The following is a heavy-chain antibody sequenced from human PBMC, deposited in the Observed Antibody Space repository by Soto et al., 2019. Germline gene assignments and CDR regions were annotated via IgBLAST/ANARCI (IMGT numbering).Heavy chain of an antibody. J-gene: IGHJ6*02. D-gene: IGHD3-10*01. CDR1: GFTFSSYS. CDR3: ARGNYYGMDV. CDR2: ITRSSSTI. V-gene: IGHV3-48*01. Sequence: EVQLVESGGGLVQPGGSLRLSCAASGFTFSSYSMNWVRQAPGKGLEWVSYITRSSSTIYYADSVRGRFTISRDNAKNSLYLQMTSLRAEDTAVYYCARGNYYGMDVWGQGTTVTASS.